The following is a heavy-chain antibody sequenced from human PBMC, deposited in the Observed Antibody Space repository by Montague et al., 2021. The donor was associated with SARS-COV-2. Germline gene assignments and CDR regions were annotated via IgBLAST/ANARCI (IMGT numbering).Heavy chain of an antibody. V-gene: IGHV4-61*02. Sequence: TLSLTCTVSGGSISSGSYYWSWIRQPAGKGLEWIGRIYTSGSTNYNPSLESRVTISVDTSKNQFSLKLSSVTAADTAVYYCARGCSGDSCYPNPFSTWGQGTLVTVSS. J-gene: IGHJ5*02. D-gene: IGHD2-15*01. CDR2: IYTSGST. CDR1: GGSISSGSYY. CDR3: ARGCSGDSCYPNPFST.